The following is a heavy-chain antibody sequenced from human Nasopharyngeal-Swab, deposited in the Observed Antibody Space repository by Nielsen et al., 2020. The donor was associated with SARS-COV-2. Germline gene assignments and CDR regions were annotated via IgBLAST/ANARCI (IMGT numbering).Heavy chain of an antibody. CDR3: AREWRERGLGSSGSRPQANAFDI. Sequence: GGSLRLSCAASGFTFSSYWMSWVRQAPGKGLEWVANIKQGGSEKYYVDSVKGRFTISRDNAKNSLYLQMNSLRAEDTAVYYCAREWRERGLGSSGSRPQANAFDIWGQGTMVTVSS. J-gene: IGHJ3*02. D-gene: IGHD1-26*01. CDR2: IKQGGSEK. CDR1: GFTFSSYW. V-gene: IGHV3-7*01.